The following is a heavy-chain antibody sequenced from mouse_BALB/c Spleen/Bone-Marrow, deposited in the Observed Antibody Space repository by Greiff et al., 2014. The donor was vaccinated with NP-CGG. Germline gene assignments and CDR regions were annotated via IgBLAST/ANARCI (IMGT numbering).Heavy chain of an antibody. CDR3: ASYVYGYYFDY. Sequence: EVKLVESGAELVKPGASVKLSCTASGFNINDTYMHWVKQRPEQGLEWIGRIDPANVNTKYDPKFQGKATITADTSSNTAYLQLSSLTSEDTAVYYCASYVYGYYFDYWGQGTTLTVSS. J-gene: IGHJ2*01. CDR1: GFNINDTY. D-gene: IGHD1-1*01. CDR2: IDPANVNT. V-gene: IGHV14-3*02.